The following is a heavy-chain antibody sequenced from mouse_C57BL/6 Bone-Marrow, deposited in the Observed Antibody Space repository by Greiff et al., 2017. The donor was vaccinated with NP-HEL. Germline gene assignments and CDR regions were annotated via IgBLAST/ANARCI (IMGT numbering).Heavy chain of an antibody. CDR1: GYTFTDYY. CDR2: INPNNGGT. J-gene: IGHJ1*03. V-gene: IGHV1-26*01. CDR3: ARHYYDYDGYFDV. D-gene: IGHD2-4*01. Sequence: EVKLMESGPELVKPGASVKISCKASGYTFTDYYMNWVKQSHGKSLEWIGDINPNNGGTSYNQKFKGKATLTVDKSSSTAYMELRSLTSEDSAVYYCARHYYDYDGYFDVWGTGTTVTVSS.